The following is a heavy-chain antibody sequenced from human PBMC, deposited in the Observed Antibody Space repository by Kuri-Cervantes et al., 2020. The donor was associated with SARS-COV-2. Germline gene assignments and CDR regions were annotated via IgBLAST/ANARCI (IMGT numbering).Heavy chain of an antibody. CDR3: ARWLERSYSSSSYYYYGMDV. D-gene: IGHD6-6*01. J-gene: IGHJ6*02. CDR2: IIPILGIA. CDR1: GYTFTSYD. Sequence: SVKVSCKASGYTFTSYDINWVRQAPGQGLEWMGGIIPILGIANYAQKFQGRVTITADKSTSTAYMELSSLRSEDTAVYYCARWLERSYSSSSYYYYGMDVWGQGTTVTVSS. V-gene: IGHV1-69*10.